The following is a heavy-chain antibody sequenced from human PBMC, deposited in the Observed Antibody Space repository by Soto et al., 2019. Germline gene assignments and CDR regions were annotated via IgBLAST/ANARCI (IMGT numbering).Heavy chain of an antibody. CDR3: ASQSSNGMDV. J-gene: IGHJ6*02. CDR2: ISAYNGNT. V-gene: IGHV1-18*01. CDR1: GYTFTSYG. Sequence: ASVKVSCKASGYTFTSYGISWVRQAPGQGLEWMGWISAYNGNTNYAQKLQGRVTMTADKSTSTAYMELSSLRFEDTAVYYCASQSSNGMDVWGQGTTVTVSS.